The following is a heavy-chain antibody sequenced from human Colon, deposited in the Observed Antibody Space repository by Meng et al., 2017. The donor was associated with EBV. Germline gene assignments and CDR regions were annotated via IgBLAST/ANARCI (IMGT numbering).Heavy chain of an antibody. CDR1: GGAISSGGYY. CDR2: IYYSGST. Sequence: QVLVQESGPGFVKPSQTLSLTCTGSGGAISSGGYYWSWIRQHPGKGLEWIGYIYYSGSTYYNPSLKSRVTISIDTSKNQFSLKLSSVTAADTAVYYCARGPSRWLQFSFDYWGQGTLVTVSS. J-gene: IGHJ4*02. D-gene: IGHD5-24*01. CDR3: ARGPSRWLQFSFDY. V-gene: IGHV4-31*03.